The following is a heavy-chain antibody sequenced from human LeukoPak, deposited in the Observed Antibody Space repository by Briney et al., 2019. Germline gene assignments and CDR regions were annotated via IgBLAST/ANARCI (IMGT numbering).Heavy chain of an antibody. V-gene: IGHV4-39*07. Sequence: PSETLSLTCTVSGDSIATRSHYWAWTRHSPGKGLQWLGSLSYGGRTNSNPSLNSPVSISTDLSKNQFSLKLPSVTAADTAVYYCARDTDCSSTSCPFDYWGQGTLVTVSS. J-gene: IGHJ4*02. CDR2: LSYGGRT. CDR3: ARDTDCSSTSCPFDY. D-gene: IGHD2-2*01. CDR1: GDSIATRSHY.